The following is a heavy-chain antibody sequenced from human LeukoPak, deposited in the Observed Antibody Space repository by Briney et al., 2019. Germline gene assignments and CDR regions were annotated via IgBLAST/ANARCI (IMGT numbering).Heavy chain of an antibody. J-gene: IGHJ4*02. V-gene: IGHV3-49*03. CDR1: GFTFGDYA. CDR2: IRSKAYGGTT. CDR3: TRGKDYGDPAVGGY. D-gene: IGHD4-17*01. Sequence: GGSLRLSCTASGFTFGDYAMSWFRQAPGKGLEWVGFIRSKAYGGTTEYAASVKGRFTISRDDSKSIAYLQMNSLKTEDTAVYYCTRGKDYGDPAVGGYWGQGTLVTVSS.